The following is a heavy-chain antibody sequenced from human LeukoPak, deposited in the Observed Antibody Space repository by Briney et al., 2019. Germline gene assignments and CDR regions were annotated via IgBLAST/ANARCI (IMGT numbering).Heavy chain of an antibody. Sequence: SQTLSLTCTVSGGSISRGGYYWSWIRQHPGKGLEWIGYIYYSGSTYYNPSLKSRVTISVDTSKNQFSLKLSSVTAADTAVYYCARDPGHSGSYYSGYYYYGMDVWGQGTTVTVSS. V-gene: IGHV4-31*03. CDR1: GGSISRGGYY. J-gene: IGHJ6*02. CDR2: IYYSGST. CDR3: ARDPGHSGSYYSGYYYYGMDV. D-gene: IGHD1-26*01.